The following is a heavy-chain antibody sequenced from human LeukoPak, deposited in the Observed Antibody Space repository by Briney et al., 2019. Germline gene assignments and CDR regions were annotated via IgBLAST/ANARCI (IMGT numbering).Heavy chain of an antibody. J-gene: IGHJ6*03. CDR1: GFTFSSYG. Sequence: GGTLRLSCAASGFTFSSYGMSWVRQAPGKGLESVSAISGSGGSTYYADSVKGRFTISRDNSKNTLYLQMNSLRAEDTAVYYCAKDWGSGYYYYMDVWGKGTTVTISS. V-gene: IGHV3-23*01. CDR2: ISGSGGST. D-gene: IGHD3-16*01. CDR3: AKDWGSGYYYYMDV.